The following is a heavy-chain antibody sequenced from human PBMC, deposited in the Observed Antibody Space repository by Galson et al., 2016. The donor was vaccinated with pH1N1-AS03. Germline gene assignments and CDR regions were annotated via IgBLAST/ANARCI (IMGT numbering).Heavy chain of an antibody. CDR1: GFRFIDYW. V-gene: IGHV3-7*01. CDR2: IDQDGSEK. J-gene: IGHJ5*02. CDR3: ARDLNWDNA. Sequence: SLRLSCAASGFRFIDYWMTWVRQAPGKGLEWVANIDQDGSEKYYMDSVEGRFTISRDNAKNSLYLQMNSLRVEDTAVYYCARDLNWDNAWGQGTLVTVSS.